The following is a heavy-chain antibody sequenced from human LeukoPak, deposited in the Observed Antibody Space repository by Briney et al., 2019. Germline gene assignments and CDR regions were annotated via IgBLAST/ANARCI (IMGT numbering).Heavy chain of an antibody. V-gene: IGHV1-18*01. CDR1: GYTFTSYG. J-gene: IGHJ5*02. CDR2: ISAYNGNT. Sequence: GASVKVSCKASGYTFTSYGISWVRQAPGQELEWMGWISAYNGNTNYAQKLQGRVTMTTDTSTSTAYMELRSLRSDDTAVYYCARGPKLLWFGELSRVALGWFDPWGQGTLVTVSS. CDR3: ARGPKLLWFGELSRVALGWFDP. D-gene: IGHD3-10*01.